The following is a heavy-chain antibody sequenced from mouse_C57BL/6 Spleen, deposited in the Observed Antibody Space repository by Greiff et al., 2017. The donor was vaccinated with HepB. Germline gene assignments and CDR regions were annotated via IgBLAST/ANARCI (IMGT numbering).Heavy chain of an antibody. CDR1: GYTFTSYW. V-gene: IGHV1-50*01. Sequence: QVQLKQPGAELVKPGASVKLSCKASGYTFTSYWMQWVKQRPGQGLEWIGEIDPSDSYTNYNQKFKGKATLTVDTSSSTAYMQLSSLTSEDSAVYYCAPYSSWFAYWGQGTLVTVSA. D-gene: IGHD1-1*01. J-gene: IGHJ3*01. CDR3: APYSSWFAY. CDR2: IDPSDSYT.